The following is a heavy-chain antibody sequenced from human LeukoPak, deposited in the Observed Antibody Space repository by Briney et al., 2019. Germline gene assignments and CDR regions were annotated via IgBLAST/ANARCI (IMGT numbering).Heavy chain of an antibody. CDR1: GYTFTSYG. Sequence: GASVKVSCKASGYTFTSYGISWVRQAPGQGLEWMGWISAYNGNTNYAQKLQGRVTMTTDTSTSTAYMELRSLRSDDTAVYYCARNTGDYDFSPNWFDPWGQGTLVTVSS. CDR2: ISAYNGNT. D-gene: IGHD3-3*01. CDR3: ARNTGDYDFSPNWFDP. J-gene: IGHJ5*02. V-gene: IGHV1-18*01.